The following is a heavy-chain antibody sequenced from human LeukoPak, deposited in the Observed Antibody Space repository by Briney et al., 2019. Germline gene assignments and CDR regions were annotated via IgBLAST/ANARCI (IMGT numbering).Heavy chain of an antibody. V-gene: IGHV4-34*01. Sequence: SETLSLTCTVYGGSFSGYYWSWIRQPPGKGLEWIGEINHSGSTNYNPSLKSRVTISVDTSKNQFSLKLSSVTAADTAVYYCARHPWAPQINWFDPWGQGTLVTVSS. J-gene: IGHJ5*02. CDR2: INHSGST. CDR3: ARHPWAPQINWFDP. CDR1: GGSFSGYY.